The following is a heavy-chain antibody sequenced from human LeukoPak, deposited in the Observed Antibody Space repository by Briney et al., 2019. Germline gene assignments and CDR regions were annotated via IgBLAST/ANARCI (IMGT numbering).Heavy chain of an antibody. D-gene: IGHD3-22*01. CDR1: GFTFSNFW. CDR2: ISRDGTTT. CDR3: ASGGRYYDISGYSEL. V-gene: IGHV3-74*01. Sequence: GGSLRLSCAASGFTFSNFWIHWVRQTPDKWLVWISRISRDGTTTYYADSVRGRFTISRDNAKNTLYLHMNSLRIEDTAVYFCASGGRYYDISGYSELWGQGTLVTVSS. J-gene: IGHJ4*02.